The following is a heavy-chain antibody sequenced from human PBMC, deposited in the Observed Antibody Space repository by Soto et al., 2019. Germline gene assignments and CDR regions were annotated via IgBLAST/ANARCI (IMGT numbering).Heavy chain of an antibody. Sequence: QVQLVQSGAEVKKPGSSVKVSCKASGGTFSSYAISWVRQAPGQGLEWMGGIIPIFGTANYAQKFQGRVTITADESTSTAYMELSSLRAEDTAVEDCARGGTYSSRAFYYGMDVWGQGTTVTVSS. CDR2: IIPIFGTA. D-gene: IGHD6-13*01. CDR1: GGTFSSYA. V-gene: IGHV1-69*12. J-gene: IGHJ6*02. CDR3: ARGGTYSSRAFYYGMDV.